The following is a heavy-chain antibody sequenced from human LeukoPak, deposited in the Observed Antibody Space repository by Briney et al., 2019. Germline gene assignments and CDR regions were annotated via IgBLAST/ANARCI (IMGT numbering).Heavy chain of an antibody. D-gene: IGHD5-18*01. Sequence: GGSLRLSCAASGFTFSSYGMHWVRQAPGKGLEWVAFIRYDGSNKYYADSVKGRFTISRDNSNNTLYLQMNSLRAEDTAVYYCARALYSYGSNLFDYWGQGTLVTVSS. CDR1: GFTFSSYG. CDR3: ARALYSYGSNLFDY. CDR2: IRYDGSNK. V-gene: IGHV3-30*02. J-gene: IGHJ4*02.